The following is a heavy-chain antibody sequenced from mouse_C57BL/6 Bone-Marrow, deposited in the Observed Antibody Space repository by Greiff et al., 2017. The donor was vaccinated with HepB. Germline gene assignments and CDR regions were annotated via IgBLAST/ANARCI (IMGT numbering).Heavy chain of an antibody. J-gene: IGHJ2*01. V-gene: IGHV14-4*01. CDR2: IDPENGDT. CDR3: TIEGLDY. CDR1: GFNIKDDY. Sequence: VQLQQSGAELVRPGASVKLSCTASGFNIKDDYMHWVKQRPEQGLEWIGWIDPENGDTEYASKFQGKATITADISSNTAYLQLSSLTSEDTAVYYCTIEGLDYWGQGTTLTVSS.